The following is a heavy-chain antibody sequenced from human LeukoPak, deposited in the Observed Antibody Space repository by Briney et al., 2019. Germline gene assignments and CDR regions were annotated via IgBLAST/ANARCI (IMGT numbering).Heavy chain of an antibody. CDR3: AKDPNGDYVGAFDT. CDR1: GFTFSAYG. D-gene: IGHD4-17*01. Sequence: GGSLRLSCAASGFTFSAYGVTWVRQAPGKGLEWVSSMGVSGDNVHYADSVKGRFAISRDNSKNTLYLQMNSLRAEDAAVYYCAKDPNGDYVGAFDTWGQRTMVTVSS. J-gene: IGHJ3*02. CDR2: MGVSGDNV. V-gene: IGHV3-23*01.